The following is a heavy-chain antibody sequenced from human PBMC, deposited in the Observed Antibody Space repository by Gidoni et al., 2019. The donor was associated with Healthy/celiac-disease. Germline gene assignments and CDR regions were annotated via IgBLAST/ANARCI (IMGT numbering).Heavy chain of an antibody. CDR2: INHSGST. CDR3: ARVFGEGY. V-gene: IGHV4-34*01. D-gene: IGHD3-3*01. Sequence: QVQLQQWGAGLLKPSETLSLTCAVYGGSFSGYYWSWIRQPPGKGLEWIGEINHSGSTNYNPSLKSRVTISVDTSKNQFSLKLSSVTAADTAVYYCARVFGEGYWGQGTLVTVSS. CDR1: GGSFSGYY. J-gene: IGHJ4*02.